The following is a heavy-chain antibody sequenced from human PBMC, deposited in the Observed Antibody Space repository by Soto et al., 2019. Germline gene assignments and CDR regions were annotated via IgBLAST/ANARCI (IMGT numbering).Heavy chain of an antibody. CDR2: LYSGGGT. V-gene: IGHV3-53*01. CDR3: ARVNPPYP. CDR1: GFIVSSNF. Sequence: GGSLRLSCAASGFIVSSNFMSWVRQAPGKGLEWVSVLYSGGGTYYADSVKGRFTISRDDSKNTLHLQMNSLRAEDTAIYYCARVNPPYPWGQGTLVTVSS. J-gene: IGHJ5*02.